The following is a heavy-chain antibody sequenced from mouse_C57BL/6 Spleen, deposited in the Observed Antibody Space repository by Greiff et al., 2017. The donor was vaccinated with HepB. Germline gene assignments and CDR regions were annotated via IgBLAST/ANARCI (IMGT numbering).Heavy chain of an antibody. J-gene: IGHJ4*01. D-gene: IGHD2-3*01. CDR1: GFTFSSYA. CDR2: ISSGGDYI. CDR3: TRDRDDGYYGYAMDY. Sequence: EVQRVESGEGLVKPGGSLKLSCAASGFTFSSYAMSWVRQTPEKRLEWVAYISSGGDYIYYADTVKGRFTISRDNARNTLYLQMSSLKSEDTAMYYCTRDRDDGYYGYAMDYWGQGTSVTVSS. V-gene: IGHV5-9-1*02.